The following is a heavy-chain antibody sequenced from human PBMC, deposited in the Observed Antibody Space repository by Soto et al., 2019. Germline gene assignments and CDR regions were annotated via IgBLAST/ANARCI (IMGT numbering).Heavy chain of an antibody. CDR2: ISPSASDT. CDR1: GFSCSTSS. V-gene: IGHV3-23*01. CDR3: AKGSSGSRPYYFDY. J-gene: IGHJ4*02. Sequence: GGSLRLSCAASGFSCSTSSMAWVRQPPGKGLEWVSAISPSASDTLYADSVKGRFTISRDNSQNTLYLQMNSLRAEDTAVYYCAKGSSGSRPYYFDYWGQGKMVTVSS. D-gene: IGHD3-22*01.